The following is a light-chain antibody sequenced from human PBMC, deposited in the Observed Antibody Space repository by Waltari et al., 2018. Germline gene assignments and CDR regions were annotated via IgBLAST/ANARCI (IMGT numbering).Light chain of an antibody. CDR1: SSDIGGYKY. J-gene: IGLJ1*01. V-gene: IGLV2-8*01. CDR2: EVS. CDR3: SSYAGSNNLV. Sequence: QSALTQPPSASGSPGQSVTISCTGTSSDIGGYKYVSWYRQHPGKGPKLLIYEVSKRPSLCPTRVSVSKSGYTSSLTVSGLHAEDEADYYCSSYAGSNNLVFGTGTKVTVL.